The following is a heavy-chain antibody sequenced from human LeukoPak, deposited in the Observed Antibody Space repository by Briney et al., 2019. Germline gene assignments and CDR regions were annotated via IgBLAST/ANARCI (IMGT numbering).Heavy chain of an antibody. D-gene: IGHD6-13*01. Sequence: GGSLRLSCATSGFTFNNAWMSWVRQAPGKGLEWDGRIKSKTDGGTTDYAAPVKGRFSISRDDTKDTLYMQMNSLKTEDTAVYYCTTDRHGSSWSGKYDYYYYMDVWGKGTTVTVSS. V-gene: IGHV3-15*01. CDR1: GFTFNNAW. J-gene: IGHJ6*03. CDR2: IKSKTDGGTT. CDR3: TTDRHGSSWSGKYDYYYYMDV.